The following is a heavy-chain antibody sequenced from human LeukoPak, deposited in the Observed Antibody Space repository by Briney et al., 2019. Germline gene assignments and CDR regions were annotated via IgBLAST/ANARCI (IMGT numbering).Heavy chain of an antibody. CDR1: GGSISSSSYY. D-gene: IGHD5-24*01. J-gene: IGHJ4*02. CDR2: IYYSGST. CDR3: ASAQRDGYNSGYFDY. Sequence: SETLSLTCTVSGGSISSSSYYWGWIRQPPGKGLEWIGSIYYSGSTYCNPSLKSRVTISVDTSKNQFSLKLSSVTAADTAVYYCASAQRDGYNSGYFDYWGLGTLVTVSS. V-gene: IGHV4-39*01.